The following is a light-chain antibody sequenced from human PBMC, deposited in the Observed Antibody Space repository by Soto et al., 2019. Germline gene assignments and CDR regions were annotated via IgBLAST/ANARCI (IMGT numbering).Light chain of an antibody. CDR3: QQYNNWPPMYT. CDR1: QGLTSNF. CDR2: GAS. V-gene: IGKV3-20*01. Sequence: PGERATLSCRASQGLTSNFLAWYQQKPGQAPSLLIYGASNRATGVPDRFSGGGSGTDFTLTISRLEPEDFAVYYCQQYNNWPPMYTFGQGTKLEIK. J-gene: IGKJ2*01.